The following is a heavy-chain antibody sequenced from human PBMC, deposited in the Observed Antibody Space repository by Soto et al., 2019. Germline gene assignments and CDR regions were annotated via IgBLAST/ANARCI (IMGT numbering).Heavy chain of an antibody. CDR2: IYHSGST. J-gene: IGHJ6*04. Sequence: QLQLQESGSGLVKPSQTLSLTCAVSGGSISSGGYSWSWIRQPPGKGLEWIGYIYHSGSTYYNPSLRRRVTISVDRAKNQFSLKLSSVAAADPAVYYCARVRGPWGEGTTVTVSS. D-gene: IGHD3-10*01. V-gene: IGHV4-30-2*01. CDR1: GGSISSGGYS. CDR3: ARVRGP.